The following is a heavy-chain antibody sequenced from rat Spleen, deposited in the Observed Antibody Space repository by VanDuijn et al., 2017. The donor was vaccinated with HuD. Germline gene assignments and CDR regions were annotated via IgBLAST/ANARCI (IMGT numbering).Heavy chain of an antibody. D-gene: IGHD1-2*01. V-gene: IGHV5-29*01. Sequence: EVQLVESGGGLVQPGRSLKLSCAASGFTFSNYGMAWVRQAPTKGLEWVATISYDGSSTYYRDSVKGRFTISRDNAKSTLYLQMDSLRSEDTATYYCARHIDSSYPMDAWGQGASVTVSS. J-gene: IGHJ4*01. CDR3: ARHIDSSYPMDA. CDR2: ISYDGSST. CDR1: GFTFSNYG.